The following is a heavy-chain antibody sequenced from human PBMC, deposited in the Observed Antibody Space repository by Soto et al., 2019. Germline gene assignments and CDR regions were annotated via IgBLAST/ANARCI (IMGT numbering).Heavy chain of an antibody. CDR2: INGGGDT. Sequence: GGSLRLSCVTSGVTFSDYGMSWVRQAPGAGLEWISVINGGGDTDYADSVKGRFTISRDNSQSTLYLQLNSLRAEDTAVYYCVRPSIQAPGTYWGQGTLVTVSS. J-gene: IGHJ4*02. CDR3: VRPSIQAPGTY. D-gene: IGHD6-13*01. V-gene: IGHV3-23*01. CDR1: GVTFSDYG.